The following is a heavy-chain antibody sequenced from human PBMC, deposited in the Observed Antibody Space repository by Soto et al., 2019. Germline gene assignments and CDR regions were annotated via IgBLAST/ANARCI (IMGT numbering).Heavy chain of an antibody. Sequence: ASVKVSCKASGYTFTGYYMHWVRQAPGQGLEWMGWINPNSGGTNYAQKFQGRVTMTRDTSISTAYMELSRLRSDDTAVYYCARYWTATMAWFDPWGQGTLVTVSS. CDR3: ARYWTATMAWFDP. D-gene: IGHD6-25*01. V-gene: IGHV1-2*02. CDR1: GYTFTGYY. J-gene: IGHJ5*02. CDR2: INPNSGGT.